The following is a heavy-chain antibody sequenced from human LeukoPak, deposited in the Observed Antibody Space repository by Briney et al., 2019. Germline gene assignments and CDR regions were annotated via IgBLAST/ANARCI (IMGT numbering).Heavy chain of an antibody. Sequence: VGSLRLSCAASGFTITNAWMSWVRQAPGKGLEWVGRIKSKTDGATTDYAAPVKGRFTISRDDSKNTLYLQMNSLKTEGTAVYYCTTNQYVYWGQGTLVTVSS. CDR1: GFTITNAW. CDR3: TTNQYVY. D-gene: IGHD1-14*01. CDR2: IKSKTDGATT. J-gene: IGHJ4*02. V-gene: IGHV3-15*01.